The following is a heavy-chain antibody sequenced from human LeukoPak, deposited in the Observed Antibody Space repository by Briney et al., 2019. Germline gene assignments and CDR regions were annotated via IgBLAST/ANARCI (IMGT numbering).Heavy chain of an antibody. CDR2: SRPKAKSYTT. CDR1: GFTFSDHY. Sequence: GGSLRLSCAASGFTFSDHYVDWVRQVPGKGLEWVGRSRPKAKSYTTEYAASVRGRFTISRDASKDSLYLQMNSLKTEDTAVYYCVRGRNSFDIWGQGTMVTVSS. V-gene: IGHV3-72*01. J-gene: IGHJ3*02. CDR3: VRGRNSFDI.